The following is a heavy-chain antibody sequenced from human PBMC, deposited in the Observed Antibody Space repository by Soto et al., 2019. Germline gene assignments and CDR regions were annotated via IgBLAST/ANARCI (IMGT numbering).Heavy chain of an antibody. V-gene: IGHV3-23*01. J-gene: IGHJ4*02. CDR3: AEDGPRRTSGCCFDY. Sequence: EVQLLESGGKLVQPGGSLTLSCAASGFTFSTYAMAWVRQAPGKGLEWVSGVSASGLNTDYADPVKGRFYISRDNSKNTVYLHMNSLRAEDRALYYCAEDGPRRTSGCCFDYWGQGTPVTVSS. CDR1: GFTFSTYA. CDR2: VSASGLNT.